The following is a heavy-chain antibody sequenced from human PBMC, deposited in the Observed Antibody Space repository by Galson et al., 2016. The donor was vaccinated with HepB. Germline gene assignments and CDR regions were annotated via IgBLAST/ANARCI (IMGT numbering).Heavy chain of an antibody. CDR1: GFTFSTYA. J-gene: IGHJ4*02. Sequence: SLRLSCAASGFTFSTYAMSWVRQAPGKGLEWVSGIRGSGDSTYYADSVKGRFTISRDNSKNTLYLQMNSLRAEDTAVYYCAKVRGSGELLLRYYFNYWGQGTLVTVSS. CDR2: IRGSGDST. D-gene: IGHD1-26*01. CDR3: AKVRGSGELLLRYYFNY. V-gene: IGHV3-23*01.